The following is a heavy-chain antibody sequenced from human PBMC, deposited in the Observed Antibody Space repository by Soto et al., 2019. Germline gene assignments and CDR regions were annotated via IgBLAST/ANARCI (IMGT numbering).Heavy chain of an antibody. CDR3: VRESGVAADC. CDR1: GFTFASHW. CDR2: IKTDGYAA. J-gene: IGHJ4*02. D-gene: IGHD6-19*01. V-gene: IGHV3-74*01. Sequence: ESGVVLVQPGGSLRLSCVASGFTFASHWMHWVRQAPGEGLVWVSRIKTDGYAAAYADSVKGRFTISRDNTKNTVYLQMNSLRAEDTAVYFCVRESGVAADCWGQGTLVTVSS.